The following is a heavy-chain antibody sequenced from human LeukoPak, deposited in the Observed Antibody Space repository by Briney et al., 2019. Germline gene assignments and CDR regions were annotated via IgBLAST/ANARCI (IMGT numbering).Heavy chain of an antibody. Sequence: PGGSLRLSCAASGFIFSNIYMSWVRQAPGKGLEWVSVIYSGGSTYYAESVKGRFTISRDNSKNTLYPQMNSLRVEDTAVYYCTRDSDGDYSPFDYWGQGTLVTVSS. D-gene: IGHD4-17*01. J-gene: IGHJ4*02. V-gene: IGHV3-53*01. CDR1: GFIFSNIY. CDR2: IYSGGST. CDR3: TRDSDGDYSPFDY.